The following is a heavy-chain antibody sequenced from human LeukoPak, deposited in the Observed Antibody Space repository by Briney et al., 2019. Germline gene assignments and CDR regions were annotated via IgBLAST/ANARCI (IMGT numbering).Heavy chain of an antibody. J-gene: IGHJ4*02. CDR2: IYSGGST. CDR1: GFTFSSYW. Sequence: GGCLRLSCAASGFTFSSYWMHWVRQAPGKGLEWVSVIYSGGSTYYADSVKGRFTISRDNSKNTLYLQMNSLRAEDTAVYYCARDERTFDYWGQGTLVTVSS. V-gene: IGHV3-66*01. D-gene: IGHD5-24*01. CDR3: ARDERTFDY.